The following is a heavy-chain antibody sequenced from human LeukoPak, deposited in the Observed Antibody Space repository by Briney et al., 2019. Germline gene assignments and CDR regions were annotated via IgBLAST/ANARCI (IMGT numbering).Heavy chain of an antibody. V-gene: IGHV1-24*01. CDR3: AVVVGATTAFDY. D-gene: IGHD1-26*01. CDR2: FDPEDGET. J-gene: IGHJ4*02. Sequence: ASVKVSCKFSGYTLTELSMHWVRQAPGKGLEWMGGFDPEDGETIYAQKFQGRVTMTEDTSTDTAYMELSSLRSEDTAVYYCAVVVGATTAFDYWGQGALVTVSS. CDR1: GYTLTELS.